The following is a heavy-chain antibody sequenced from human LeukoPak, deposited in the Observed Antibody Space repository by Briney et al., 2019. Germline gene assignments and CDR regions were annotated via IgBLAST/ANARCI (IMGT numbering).Heavy chain of an antibody. CDR3: ARDSGVFCSGGSCPFVY. J-gene: IGHJ4*02. Sequence: SGGSLRLSCAASGFTFSSYWMSWVRQAPGKGLEWVANIKQDGSEKFYGDSVKGRFTISRHNAKNSLYVQMNSLRAEHEAVYYCARDSGVFCSGGSCPFVYWGQGAIVTVSS. D-gene: IGHD2-15*01. CDR2: IKQDGSEK. CDR1: GFTFSSYW. V-gene: IGHV3-7*01.